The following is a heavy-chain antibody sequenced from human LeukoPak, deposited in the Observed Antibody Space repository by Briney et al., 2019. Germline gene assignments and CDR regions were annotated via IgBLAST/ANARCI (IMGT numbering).Heavy chain of an antibody. CDR1: GGSISSGGYY. D-gene: IGHD3-10*01. V-gene: IGHV4-61*08. J-gene: IGHJ5*02. CDR2: IYYSGST. Sequence: SQTLSLTCTVSGGSISSGGYYWSWIRQPPGKGLEWIGYIYYSGSTNYNPFLKSRVTISVDTSKNQFSLKLSSVTAADTAVYYCARFGELPNWFDPWGQGTLVTVSS. CDR3: ARFGELPNWFDP.